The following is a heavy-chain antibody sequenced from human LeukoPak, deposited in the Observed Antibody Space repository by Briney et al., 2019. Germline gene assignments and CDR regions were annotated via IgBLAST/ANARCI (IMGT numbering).Heavy chain of an antibody. Sequence: PSETLSLTCTVPGASVSNYYWSWIRQPPGKGLEWIGEINHSGSTNYNPSLKSRVTISVDTSKNQFSLKLSSVTAADTAVYYCASNTYGYYFDYWGQGTLVTVSS. CDR2: INHSGST. V-gene: IGHV4-34*01. J-gene: IGHJ4*02. CDR3: ASNTYGYYFDY. CDR1: GASVSNYY. D-gene: IGHD4-17*01.